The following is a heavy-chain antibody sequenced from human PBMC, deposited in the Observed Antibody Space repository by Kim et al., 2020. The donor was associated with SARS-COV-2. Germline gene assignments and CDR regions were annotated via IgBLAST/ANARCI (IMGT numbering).Heavy chain of an antibody. Sequence: GGSLRLSCAASGFTFSDYYMSWIRQAPGKGLEWVSYISSSGSTIYYADSVKVRFTISRDNAKNSLYLQMNSLRAEDTAVYYCATPIVVVPAAMGDGDDAFDIWGQGTMVTVSS. CDR3: ATPIVVVPAAMGDGDDAFDI. V-gene: IGHV3-11*04. CDR1: GFTFSDYY. D-gene: IGHD2-2*01. J-gene: IGHJ3*02. CDR2: ISSSGSTI.